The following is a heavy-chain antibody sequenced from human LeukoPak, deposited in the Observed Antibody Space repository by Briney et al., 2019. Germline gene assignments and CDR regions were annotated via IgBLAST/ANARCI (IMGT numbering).Heavy chain of an antibody. Sequence: GVLRLSCAASGFTFSSYSMNWVRQAPGKGLEWASSISSSSSYIYYADSVKGRFTISRDNAKNSLYLQMNSLRAEDTAVYYCAKDSAFYYIDVWGKGTTVIISS. D-gene: IGHD3-10*01. CDR1: GFTFSSYS. CDR3: AKDSAFYYIDV. CDR2: ISSSSSYI. J-gene: IGHJ6*03. V-gene: IGHV3-21*01.